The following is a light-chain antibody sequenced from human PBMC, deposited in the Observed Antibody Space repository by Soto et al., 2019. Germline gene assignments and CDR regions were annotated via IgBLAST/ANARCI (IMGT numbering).Light chain of an antibody. CDR1: QTISSW. Sequence: DIQMTLSPSTLPGAVEESVTMSSPASQTISSWLAWYQQKPGKAPKLLIYGASKRATGFPARFSGSGSGTDFTLTISSLQSDDFAVYYCQQYNNWPWMCGQGTKVDIK. J-gene: IGKJ1*01. V-gene: IGKV1-5*01. CDR2: GAS. CDR3: QQYNNWPWM.